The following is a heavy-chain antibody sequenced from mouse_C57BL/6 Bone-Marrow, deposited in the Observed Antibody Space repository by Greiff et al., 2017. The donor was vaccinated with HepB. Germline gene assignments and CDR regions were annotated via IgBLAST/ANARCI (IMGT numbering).Heavy chain of an antibody. CDR1: GYAFSSSW. CDR2: IYPGDGDT. CDR3: ARITTVVRDFDY. D-gene: IGHD1-1*01. J-gene: IGHJ2*01. Sequence: QVQLQQSGPELVKPGASVKISCKASGYAFSSSWMNWVKQRPGKGLEWIGRIYPGDGDTNYNGKFKGKATLTADKSSSTADMQLSSLTSEDSAVYFCARITTVVRDFDYWGQGTTLTVSS. V-gene: IGHV1-82*01.